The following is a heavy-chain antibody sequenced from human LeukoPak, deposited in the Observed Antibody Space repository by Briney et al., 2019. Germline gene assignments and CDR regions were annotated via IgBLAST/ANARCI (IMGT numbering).Heavy chain of an antibody. CDR2: IIPILGIA. CDR1: GGTFSSYA. J-gene: IGHJ4*02. V-gene: IGHV1-69*04. CDR3: ASGSYGDYVLDY. Sequence: ASVKVSCKASGGTFSSYAISWVRQAPGQGLEWMGRIIPILGIANYAQKFQGRVTITADKSTSTAYMELSSLRSEDTAVYCCASGSYGDYVLDYWGQGTLVTVSS. D-gene: IGHD4-17*01.